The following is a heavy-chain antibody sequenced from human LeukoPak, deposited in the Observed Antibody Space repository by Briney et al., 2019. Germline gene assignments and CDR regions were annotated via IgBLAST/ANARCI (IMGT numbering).Heavy chain of an antibody. Sequence: SETLSLTCSVSGASISSNTYYWDWIRQSPGKGLEWTGSLYFSAGTFYNPSLKSRVAISADTSKNQFSLKLSSVTAADTAVYYCASTIWVGELFCFWGQGTVVTVSS. CDR1: GASISSNTYY. CDR2: LYFSAGT. CDR3: ASTIWVGELFCF. D-gene: IGHD3-10*01. J-gene: IGHJ3*01. V-gene: IGHV4-39*01.